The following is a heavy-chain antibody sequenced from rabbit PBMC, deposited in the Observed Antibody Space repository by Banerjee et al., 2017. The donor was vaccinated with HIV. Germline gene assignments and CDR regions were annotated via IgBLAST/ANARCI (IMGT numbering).Heavy chain of an antibody. CDR2: IDTGSRGYT. CDR3: ARDRFIGVSLNL. V-gene: IGHV1S45*01. Sequence: QEQLEESGGGLVKPEGSLALTCKASGFDFSSYYYMCWVRQAPGKGLEWIACIDTGSRGYTWYASWAKGRFTISKTSSTTVTLQMTSLTAADTATYFCARDRFIGVSLNLWGQGTLVTVS. J-gene: IGHJ4*01. CDR1: GFDFSSYYY.